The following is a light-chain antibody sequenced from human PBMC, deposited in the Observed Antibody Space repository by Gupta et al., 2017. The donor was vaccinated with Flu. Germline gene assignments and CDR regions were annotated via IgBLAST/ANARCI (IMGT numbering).Light chain of an antibody. J-gene: IGKJ2*01. CDR1: QSVLYSATNKNY. CDR3: QQYYGTPYT. Sequence: NCKSSQSVLYSATNKNYLAWYQQKTGQPPKLLIYWAATRESGVLDRCSGSGSGTDFTLTISSLQAEDVAVYYCQQYYGTPYTFGQGTKLEIK. V-gene: IGKV4-1*01. CDR2: WAA.